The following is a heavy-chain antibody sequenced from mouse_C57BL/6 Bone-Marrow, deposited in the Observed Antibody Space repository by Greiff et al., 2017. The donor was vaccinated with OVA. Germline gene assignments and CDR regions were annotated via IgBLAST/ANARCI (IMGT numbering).Heavy chain of an antibody. D-gene: IGHD1-1*01. CDR1: GYTFTDYY. CDR2: INPNTGGT. CDR3: ARDYGSSPLGFAY. Sequence: VQLQPSGPELVKPGASVKLSCKASGYTFTDYYMNWVKQSHGKSLEWIGAINPNTGGTSYNQKFKGKATLTVDKSSSTAYMELRSRTSEDAAVYYCARDYGSSPLGFAYWGQGTLVT. J-gene: IGHJ3*01. V-gene: IGHV1-26*01.